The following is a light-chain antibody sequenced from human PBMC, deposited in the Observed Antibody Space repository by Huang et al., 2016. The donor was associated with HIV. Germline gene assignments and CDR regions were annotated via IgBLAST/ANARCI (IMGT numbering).Light chain of an antibody. CDR2: AAS. Sequence: DPVTITCRASQGISNYLAWYQQKPGKVPKLLIYAASTLQSGVPSRFSGSGSGTDFTRTISSLQPEDVATYYCQKYNSAPPTWTFGQGTKVEIK. J-gene: IGKJ1*01. V-gene: IGKV1-27*01. CDR1: QGISNY. CDR3: QKYNSAPPTWT.